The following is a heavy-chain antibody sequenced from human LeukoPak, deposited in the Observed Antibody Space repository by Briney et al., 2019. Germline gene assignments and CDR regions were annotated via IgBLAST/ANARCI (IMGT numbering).Heavy chain of an antibody. Sequence: PGGSLRLSCAASGFTFSGSAIHWVRQASGRGLEWISRISGKANSYATAYAASVKGRFTISRDDSKNTAYLQMNSLKTEDTAVYYCTRLLDTAMIISALDYWGQGTRVTVSS. CDR1: GFTFSGSA. V-gene: IGHV3-73*01. D-gene: IGHD5-18*01. J-gene: IGHJ4*02. CDR3: TRLLDTAMIISALDY. CDR2: ISGKANSYAT.